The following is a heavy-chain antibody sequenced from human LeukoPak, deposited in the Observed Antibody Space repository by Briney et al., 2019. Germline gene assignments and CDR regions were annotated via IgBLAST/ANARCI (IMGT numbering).Heavy chain of an antibody. V-gene: IGHV3-49*03. CDR2: IRSKAYGGTI. D-gene: IGHD3-9*01. CDR1: GFTFSDYA. CDR3: ARRRDILTGYLFDY. Sequence: GGSLRLSCTASGFTFSDYAMNWFRQAPGKGLEWVGFIRSKAYGGTIEYAASVKGRFTISRDDSKSIAYLQMNSLKTEDTAVYYCARRRDILTGYLFDYWGQGTLVTVSS. J-gene: IGHJ4*02.